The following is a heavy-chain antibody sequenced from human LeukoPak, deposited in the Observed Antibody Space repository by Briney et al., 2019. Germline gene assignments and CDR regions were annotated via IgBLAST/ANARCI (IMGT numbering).Heavy chain of an antibody. D-gene: IGHD3-9*01. V-gene: IGHV4-4*07. CDR2: IYTNGDT. Sequence: SETLSLTCTVSGVPVTMYYWSWIRQPAGKGLEWIGRIYTNGDTKYNPSLESRVTMSLDTSKNQIPLNLSSVTAADTAVYYCARHRPGYQYYFDYWGQGTLVTVSS. CDR3: ARHRPGYQYYFDY. CDR1: GVPVTMYY. J-gene: IGHJ4*02.